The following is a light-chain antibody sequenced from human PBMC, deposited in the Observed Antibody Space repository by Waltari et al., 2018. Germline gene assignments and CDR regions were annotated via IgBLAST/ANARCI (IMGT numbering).Light chain of an antibody. CDR1: SGHSFYP. V-gene: IGLV4-69*01. CDR3: QTWGTGTWV. CDR2: VNNDGSH. Sequence: QLVLTQSPSASASLGASVKLSCTLSSGHSFYPIAWPQQQPEKGPRFLMKVNNDGSHMKGDWIPDRFSGSSSGAERYLTISSLQSEDEADYYCQTWGTGTWVFGGGTKLTVL. J-gene: IGLJ3*02.